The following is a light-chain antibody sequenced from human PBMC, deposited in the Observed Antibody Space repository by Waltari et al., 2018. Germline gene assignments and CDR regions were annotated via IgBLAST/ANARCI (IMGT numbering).Light chain of an antibody. CDR3: STWDNSLIAHV. J-gene: IGLJ1*01. V-gene: IGLV1-44*01. Sequence: QSALTQEASVSGTVGQKVTLSCIGNNNNIGSYSVGWYQQISHGAPKTVMFGNARPSGIPDRFSGSKSGTTASLPISGLQPEDEADYYCSTWDNSLIAHVFGTGTKVTVL. CDR2: GNA. CDR1: NNNIGSYS.